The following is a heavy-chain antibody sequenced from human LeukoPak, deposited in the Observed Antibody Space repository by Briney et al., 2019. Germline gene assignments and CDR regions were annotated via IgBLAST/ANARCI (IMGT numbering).Heavy chain of an antibody. CDR1: NGSISSRSSY. D-gene: IGHD3-9*01. V-gene: IGHV4-39*01. Sequence: SETLSLTCTVFNGSISSRSSYWGWIRQPPGKGLEWIGSVYFSGSTYYNPSPKSRVTIFVDTSKNQFSLKLTSVTAADTAVYYCARLGDILSPFDIWGQGTLVTVSS. CDR3: ARLGDILSPFDI. CDR2: VYFSGST. J-gene: IGHJ3*02.